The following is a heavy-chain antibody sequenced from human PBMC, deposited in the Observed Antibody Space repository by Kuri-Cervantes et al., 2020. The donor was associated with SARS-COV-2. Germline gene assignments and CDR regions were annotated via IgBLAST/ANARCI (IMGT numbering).Heavy chain of an antibody. V-gene: IGHV4-59*01. CDR1: GDSISSYY. D-gene: IGHD3-3*01. CDR2: IYHSGST. J-gene: IGHJ6*02. CDR3: ARGSGITIFGVLIGYYYYGMDV. Sequence: SETLSLTCIVSGDSISSYYWSWIRQPPGKGLEWIGYIYHSGSTNYKPSLKSRVTISVDRSKNHFSLKVSSVTAADTAVYYCARGSGITIFGVLIGYYYYGMDVWGQGTAVAVSS.